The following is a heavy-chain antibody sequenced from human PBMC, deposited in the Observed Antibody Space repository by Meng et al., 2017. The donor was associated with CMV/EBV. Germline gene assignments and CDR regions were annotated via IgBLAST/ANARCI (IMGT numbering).Heavy chain of an antibody. V-gene: IGHV3-30*02. CDR1: GYTFTSYG. CDR2: IRYDGSNK. D-gene: IGHD4-17*01. J-gene: IGHJ4*02. Sequence: SCKASGYTFTSYGISRVRQAPGKGLEWVAFIRYDGSNKYYADSVKGRFTISRDNSKNTLYLQMNSLRAEDTAVYYCAKVYYGDYGLVDYWGQGTLVTVSS. CDR3: AKVYYGDYGLVDY.